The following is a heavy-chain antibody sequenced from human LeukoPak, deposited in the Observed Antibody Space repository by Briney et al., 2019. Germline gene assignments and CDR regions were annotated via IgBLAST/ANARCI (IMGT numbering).Heavy chain of an antibody. CDR2: INSDGSST. Sequence: GGSLRLSCAASGFTFSSNWMHWVRHGPGKGLVWVSRINSDGSSTRYADSVKGRFTISRDNAKNTLYLQMNSLRAEDTAVYCCARVLVAGTGWFDYWGQGTLVSVSS. CDR1: GFTFSSNW. D-gene: IGHD1-7*01. V-gene: IGHV3-74*01. CDR3: ARVLVAGTGWFDY. J-gene: IGHJ4*02.